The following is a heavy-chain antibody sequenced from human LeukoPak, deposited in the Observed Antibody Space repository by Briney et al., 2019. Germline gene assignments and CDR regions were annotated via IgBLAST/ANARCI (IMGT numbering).Heavy chain of an antibody. Sequence: PSETLSLTCAVYGGSFSGYYWSWIRRPPGKGLEWIGEINHSGSTNYNPSLKSRVTISVDTSKNQFSLKLSSVTAADTAVYYCARGVGSRYYYDSSGSHHDYWGQGTLVTVSS. V-gene: IGHV4-34*01. CDR3: ARGVGSRYYYDSSGSHHDY. CDR2: INHSGST. J-gene: IGHJ4*02. CDR1: GGSFSGYY. D-gene: IGHD3-22*01.